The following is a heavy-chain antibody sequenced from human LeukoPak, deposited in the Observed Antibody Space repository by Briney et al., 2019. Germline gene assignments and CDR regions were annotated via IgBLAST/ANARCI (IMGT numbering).Heavy chain of an antibody. CDR1: GGFFSDYS. Sequence: SETLPLTCAVYGGFFSDYSLTCIRQARAGGLAWMGEINHTGGTNQTPSLVSRVIMSVDTSKNQFSLKVSSVTAADTAVYYCARVAYRYSINDWSRTGLGAYATKYYYYMDVWGKGTTVTVSS. D-gene: IGHD3-9*01. V-gene: IGHV4-34*01. J-gene: IGHJ6*03. CDR3: ARVAYRYSINDWSRTGLGAYATKYYYYMDV. CDR2: INHTGGT.